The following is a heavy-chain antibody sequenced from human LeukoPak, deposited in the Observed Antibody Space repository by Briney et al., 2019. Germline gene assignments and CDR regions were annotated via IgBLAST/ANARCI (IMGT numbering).Heavy chain of an antibody. V-gene: IGHV4-38-2*02. CDR2: IYHSGST. D-gene: IGHD2-2*01. Sequence: SETLSLTCTVSGYSISSGYYWGWIRQPPGKGLEWIGSIYHSGSTYYNPSLKSRVTISVDTSKNQFSLKLSSVTAADTAVYYCARESTSPYYYYYMDVWGKGTTVTVSS. CDR3: ARESTSPYYYYYMDV. J-gene: IGHJ6*03. CDR1: GYSISSGYY.